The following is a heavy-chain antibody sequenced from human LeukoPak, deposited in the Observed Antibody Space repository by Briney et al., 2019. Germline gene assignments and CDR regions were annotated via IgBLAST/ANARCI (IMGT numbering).Heavy chain of an antibody. Sequence: SGPALVKPTQTLTLTCTFSGFSLSTSGMCVSWIRQPPGKALEWLARIDWDDDKYYSTSLKTRLTISKDTSKNQVVLTMTNMDPVDTATYYCARTRYYYDSSGYYRDTMAWYFDLWGRGTLVTVSS. J-gene: IGHJ2*01. D-gene: IGHD3-22*01. CDR2: IDWDDDK. CDR3: ARTRYYYDSSGYYRDTMAWYFDL. V-gene: IGHV2-70*11. CDR1: GFSLSTSGMC.